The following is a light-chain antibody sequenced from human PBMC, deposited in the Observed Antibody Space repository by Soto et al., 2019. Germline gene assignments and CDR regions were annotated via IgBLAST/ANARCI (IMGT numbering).Light chain of an antibody. CDR1: QSLVYSDGNTY. CDR3: MQATHWPRT. CDR2: KVS. J-gene: IGKJ2*01. Sequence: DVVMTQAPLSLPVTLGPPASISCKSSQSLVYSDGNTYLHWFQQRPGQSPRRLIYKVSNRDSGVPDRFSGSGSCTDFTLKISRVEAEEVWVYSFMQATHWPRTFGQGTKLEIK. V-gene: IGKV2-30*01.